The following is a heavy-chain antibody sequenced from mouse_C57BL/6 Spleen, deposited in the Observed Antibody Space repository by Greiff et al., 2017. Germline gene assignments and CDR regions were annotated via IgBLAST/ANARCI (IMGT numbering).Heavy chain of an antibody. D-gene: IGHD2-2*01. J-gene: IGHJ3*01. CDR1: GYSITSGYY. CDR3: ARDLSGYPFAY. CDR2: ISYDGSN. V-gene: IGHV3-6*01. Sequence: EVQLVESGPGLVKPSQSLSLSCSVTGYSITSGYYWNWIRQFPGNKLEWMGYISYDGSNNYNPSLKNRISITRDTSKNQFFLKLNSVTTEDTATYYCARDLSGYPFAYWGQGTLVTVSA.